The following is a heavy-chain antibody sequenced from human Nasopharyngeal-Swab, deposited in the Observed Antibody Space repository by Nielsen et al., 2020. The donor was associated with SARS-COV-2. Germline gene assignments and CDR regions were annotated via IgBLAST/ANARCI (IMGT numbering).Heavy chain of an antibody. CDR1: GFTVSSNY. J-gene: IGHJ6*03. Sequence: GESLKISRAASGFTVSSNYMSWVRQAPGKGLEWVSAISGSGGSTYYADSVKGRFTISRDNSKNTLYLQMNSLRAEDTAVYYCAKGRYTMSYYYYMDVWGKGTTVTVSS. V-gene: IGHV3-23*01. CDR3: AKGRYTMSYYYYMDV. D-gene: IGHD3-22*01. CDR2: ISGSGGST.